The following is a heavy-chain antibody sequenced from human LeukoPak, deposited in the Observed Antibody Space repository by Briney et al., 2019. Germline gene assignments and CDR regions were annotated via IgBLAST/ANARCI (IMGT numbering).Heavy chain of an antibody. J-gene: IGHJ6*02. D-gene: IGHD6-13*01. V-gene: IGHV4-61*01. CDR3: ASNTLQHYGMDV. Sequence: PSETLSLTCTVSGGSVSSGSYYWSWIRQPPGKGLEWIGYIYYSGSTNYNPSLKSRVTISVDTSKNQFSLKLSSVTAADTAVYYCASNTLQHYGMDVWGQGTTVTVSS. CDR1: GGSVSSGSYY. CDR2: IYYSGST.